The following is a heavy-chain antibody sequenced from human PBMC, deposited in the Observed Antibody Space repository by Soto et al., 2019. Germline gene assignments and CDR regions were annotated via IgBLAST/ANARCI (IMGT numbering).Heavy chain of an antibody. J-gene: IGHJ5*02. Sequence: PSETLSLTCIVSGASFSDANYYWVWIRQPPGEGLEWIGSFYYDGRTYYNPSLKSRVTMSVDTSKNQFSLRLSSVTAADTAIYYCAARITVFGLLIPPFDPWGQGTQVTVSS. D-gene: IGHD3-3*01. CDR1: GASFSDANYY. V-gene: IGHV4-39*07. CDR2: FYYDGRT. CDR3: AARITVFGLLIPPFDP.